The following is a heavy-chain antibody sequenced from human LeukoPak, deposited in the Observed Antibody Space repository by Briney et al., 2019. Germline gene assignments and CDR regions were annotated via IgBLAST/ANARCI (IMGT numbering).Heavy chain of an antibody. J-gene: IGHJ5*02. CDR3: ARHNSYCSGGSCYSNWFDP. Sequence: SETLSLTCTVSGGSISSYYWSWIRQPPGKGLEWIGYIYYSGSTNYNPSLKSRVTISVDTSKSQFSLKLSSVTAADTAVYYCARHNSYCSGGSCYSNWFDPWGQGTLVTVSS. D-gene: IGHD2-15*01. CDR1: GGSISSYY. CDR2: IYYSGST. V-gene: IGHV4-59*08.